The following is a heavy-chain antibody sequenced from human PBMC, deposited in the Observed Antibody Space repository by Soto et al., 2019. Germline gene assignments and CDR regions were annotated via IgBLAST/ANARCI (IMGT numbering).Heavy chain of an antibody. CDR3: ARVIYSNYADWFDP. CDR1: GFTVSSNY. Sequence: GGSLRLSCAASGFTVSSNYMSWVRQAPGKGLEWVSVIYSGGSTYYADSVKGRFTISRDNSKNTLYLQMNSLRAEDTAVYYCARVIYSNYADWFDPWGQGTLVTVSS. V-gene: IGHV3-53*01. CDR2: IYSGGST. D-gene: IGHD4-4*01. J-gene: IGHJ5*02.